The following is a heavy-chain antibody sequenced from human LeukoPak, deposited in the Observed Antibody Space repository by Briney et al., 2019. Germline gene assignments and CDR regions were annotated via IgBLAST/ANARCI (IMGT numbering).Heavy chain of an antibody. CDR1: GGSISSYY. CDR3: ARRRRLRYFDWLPQYYFDY. D-gene: IGHD3-9*01. Sequence: SETLSLTCTVSGGSISSYYWSWIRQPPGKGLEWIGEINHSGSTNYNPSLKSRVTISVDTSKNQFSLKLSSVTAADTAVYYCARRRRLRYFDWLPQYYFDYWGQGTLVTVSS. CDR2: INHSGST. V-gene: IGHV4-34*01. J-gene: IGHJ4*02.